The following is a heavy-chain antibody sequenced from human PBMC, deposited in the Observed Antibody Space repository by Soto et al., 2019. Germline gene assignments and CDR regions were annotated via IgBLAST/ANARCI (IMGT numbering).Heavy chain of an antibody. J-gene: IGHJ6*02. Sequence: SETLSLTCSVSGGSISSYYWNWIRQPAGKGLEWIGRVSTSGSTKYNPSLKRRVTMSVDTSKNQFSLKLTSVTAADTAVYYCARARMSTLTSYYYGMDCWGQCTTATGS. D-gene: IGHD1-1*01. CDR2: VSTSGST. CDR3: ARARMSTLTSYYYGMDC. V-gene: IGHV4-4*07. CDR1: GGSISSYY.